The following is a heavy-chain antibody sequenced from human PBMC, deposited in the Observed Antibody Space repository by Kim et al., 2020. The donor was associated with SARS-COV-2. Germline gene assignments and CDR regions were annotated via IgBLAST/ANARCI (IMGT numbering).Heavy chain of an antibody. D-gene: IGHD3-9*01. V-gene: IGHV3-30*18. Sequence: GGSLRLSCAASGFPFSGYGLHWVRQAPGKGLEWLAVISHDESEKFYADSVKGRFTISRDTSNNMLYLEMKSLKTEDTAVYFCAKGLTGSGYSSADHWGQGTLVTVSS. CDR1: GFPFSGYG. CDR2: ISHDESEK. CDR3: AKGLTGSGYSSADH. J-gene: IGHJ5*02.